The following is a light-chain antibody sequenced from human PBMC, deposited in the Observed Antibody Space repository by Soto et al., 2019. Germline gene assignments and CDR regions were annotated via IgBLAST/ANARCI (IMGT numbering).Light chain of an antibody. V-gene: IGLV2-8*01. CDR1: SSDVGAHNF. CDR3: SSYAGSNNYV. CDR2: EVS. Sequence: QSALTQPPSASGSPGQSVSLSCTGTSSDVGAHNFVSWHQQHPGKAPKLMIYEVSKRPSGVPDRFSGSKSGNTASLTVSGLQPEDEADYYCSSYAGSNNYVFGTGTKVTVL. J-gene: IGLJ1*01.